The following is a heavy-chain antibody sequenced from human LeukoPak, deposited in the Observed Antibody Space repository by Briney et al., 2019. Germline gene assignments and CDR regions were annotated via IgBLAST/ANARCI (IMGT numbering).Heavy chain of an antibody. CDR2: IIPIFGTA. CDR3: ARAHRDGYSNDAFDI. D-gene: IGHD5-24*01. V-gene: IGHV1-69*01. Sequence: ASVKVSCKASGGTFSSYAISWGRQAPGQGLEWMGGIIPIFGTANYAQKFQGRVTITADESTSTAYMELSSLRSEDTAVYYCARAHRDGYSNDAFDIWGQGTMVTVSS. CDR1: GGTFSSYA. J-gene: IGHJ3*02.